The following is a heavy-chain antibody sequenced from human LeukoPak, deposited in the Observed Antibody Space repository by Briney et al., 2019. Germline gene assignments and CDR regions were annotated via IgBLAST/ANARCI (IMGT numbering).Heavy chain of an antibody. J-gene: IGHJ6*02. CDR2: ISYDGSNK. Sequence: PGRSLRLSCAASGFTFSSYAMHWVRQAPGKGLEWVAVISYDGSNKYYADSVKGRFTISRDNSKNTLYLQMNSLRAEDTAVYYCARAGLLWFGEGMDVWGQGTTVTVSS. CDR3: ARAGLLWFGEGMDV. D-gene: IGHD3-10*01. V-gene: IGHV3-30-3*01. CDR1: GFTFSSYA.